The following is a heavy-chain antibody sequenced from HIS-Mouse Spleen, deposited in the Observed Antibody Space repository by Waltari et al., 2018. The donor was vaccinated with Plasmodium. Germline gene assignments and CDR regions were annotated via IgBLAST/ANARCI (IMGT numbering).Heavy chain of an antibody. D-gene: IGHD6-19*01. Sequence: HVQLQQWGAGLLKPSEPLSLTCSVYDSSFSGYYWSWIRQPPGKGLEWIGEINHSGSTNYNPSLKSRVTISVDTSKNQFSLKLSSVTAADTAVYYCARGPGYSSGWYYFDYWGQGTLVTVSS. CDR2: INHSGST. J-gene: IGHJ4*02. CDR1: DSSFSGYY. CDR3: ARGPGYSSGWYYFDY. V-gene: IGHV4-34*01.